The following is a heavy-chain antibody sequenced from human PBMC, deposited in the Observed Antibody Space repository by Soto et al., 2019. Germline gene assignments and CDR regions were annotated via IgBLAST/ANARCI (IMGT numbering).Heavy chain of an antibody. CDR2: IVVGSGNT. D-gene: IGHD4-17*01. J-gene: IGHJ6*02. V-gene: IGHV1-58*01. Sequence: QMQLVQSGPEVKKPGTSVKVSCKASGFTFTSSAVQWVRQARGQRLEWIGWIVVGSGNTNYAQKFQERVTITRDMSTSTAYMELSSLRSEDTAVYYCAADPLGDYGMDVWGQGTTVTVSS. CDR3: AADPLGDYGMDV. CDR1: GFTFTSSA.